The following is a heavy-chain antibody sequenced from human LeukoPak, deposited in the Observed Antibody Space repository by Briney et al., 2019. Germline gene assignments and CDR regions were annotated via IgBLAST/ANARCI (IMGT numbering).Heavy chain of an antibody. J-gene: IGHJ4*02. CDR1: GGSFSGYY. D-gene: IGHD6-13*01. CDR2: INHSGST. CDR3: ARGDSSWYYNFDY. V-gene: IGHV4-34*01. Sequence: PSETLSLTCAVYGGSFSGYYWSWIRQPPGKGLEWIGEINHSGSTNHNPSLKSRVTISVDTSKNQFSLKLSSVTAAGTAVYYCARGDSSWYYNFDYWGQGTLVTVSS.